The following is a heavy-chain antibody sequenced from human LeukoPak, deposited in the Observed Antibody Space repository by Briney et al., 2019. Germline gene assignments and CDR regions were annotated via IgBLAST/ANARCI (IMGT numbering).Heavy chain of an antibody. CDR1: GGTFSSYA. J-gene: IGHJ4*02. CDR2: IIPIFGTA. CDR3: AADPDYGGNSRGGTHY. Sequence: GASVKVSCKASGGTFSSYAISWVRQAPGQGLEWMGGIIPIFGTANYAQKFQGRVTITADKSTSTAYMELSSLRSEDTAVYYCAADPDYGGNSRGGTHYWGQGTLVTVSS. D-gene: IGHD4-23*01. V-gene: IGHV1-69*06.